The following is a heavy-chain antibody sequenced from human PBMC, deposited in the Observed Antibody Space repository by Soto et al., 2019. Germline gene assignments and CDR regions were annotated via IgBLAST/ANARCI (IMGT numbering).Heavy chain of an antibody. J-gene: IGHJ4*02. Sequence: QVQLVQSGAEVKKPGASVKVSCKASGYTFTAHYIHWVRQAPGQGFERMGRINPNSGDTSYAQRLQGRVTMTRDTSINTVFMELSSLRSDDTALYYCARVSRAVGASTTYDFWAQGTLVTVSS. D-gene: IGHD2-2*01. V-gene: IGHV1-2*02. CDR2: INPNSGDT. CDR1: GYTFTAHY. CDR3: ARVSRAVGASTTYDF.